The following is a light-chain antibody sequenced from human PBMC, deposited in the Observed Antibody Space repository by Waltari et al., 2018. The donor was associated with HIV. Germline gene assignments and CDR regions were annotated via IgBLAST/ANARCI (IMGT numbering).Light chain of an antibody. J-gene: IGLJ2*01. Sequence: SVLTQPPSASGTPGQRVTISCSGSTPTIGSNDVFWHPHLPGAAPKLLIHRNNQRPSGVPDRFSGSTSGTSASLAISGLRSEDEADYYCVAWDDSLRGVVFGGGTKVAAL. CDR3: VAWDDSLRGVV. CDR1: TPTIGSND. CDR2: RNN. V-gene: IGLV1-47*01.